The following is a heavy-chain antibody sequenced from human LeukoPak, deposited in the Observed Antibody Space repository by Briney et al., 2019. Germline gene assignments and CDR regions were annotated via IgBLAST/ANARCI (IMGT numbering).Heavy chain of an antibody. V-gene: IGHV4-4*02. J-gene: IGHJ4*02. D-gene: IGHD3-22*01. Sequence: SSETLSLTCTVSGDSINSLHLWSWVRQPPGKGLEWIGEMYLSGTTHSNPSVKSRVTISIDKSKNQFFLNLSSVTAADTAVYYCAGLVGRYSSGLYYYYFDYWGQGTLVTVSS. CDR1: GDSINSLHL. CDR2: MYLSGTT. CDR3: AGLVGRYSSGLYYYYFDY.